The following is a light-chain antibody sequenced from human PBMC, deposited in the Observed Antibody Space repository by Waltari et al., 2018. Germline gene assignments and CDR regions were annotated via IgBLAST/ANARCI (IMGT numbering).Light chain of an antibody. Sequence: IQMTQSPSSLSASVGDRVTITCRAGQSINNYINWDQQRPGKAPKLLIYGASSLQSGVPSRFSGRRSGTDFTLTISSLQPEDFATYYCQQSYTTPWTFGQGTKVEIK. CDR3: QQSYTTPWT. CDR1: QSINNY. J-gene: IGKJ1*01. V-gene: IGKV1-39*01. CDR2: GAS.